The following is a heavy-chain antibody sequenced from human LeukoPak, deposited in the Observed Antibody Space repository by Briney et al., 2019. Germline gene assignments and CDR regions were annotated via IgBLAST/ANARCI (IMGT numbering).Heavy chain of an antibody. CDR1: GYTLTELS. V-gene: IGHV1-24*01. D-gene: IGHD6-13*01. J-gene: IGHJ5*02. CDR3: ATRGSSWYGYWFDP. CDR2: FDPEDGET. Sequence: ASVKVSCKVSGYTLTELSMHWVRQAPGKGREWMGGFDPEDGETIYAQKFQGRVTMTEDTSTDTAYMELSSLRSEDTAVYYCATRGSSWYGYWFDPWGQGTLVTVSS.